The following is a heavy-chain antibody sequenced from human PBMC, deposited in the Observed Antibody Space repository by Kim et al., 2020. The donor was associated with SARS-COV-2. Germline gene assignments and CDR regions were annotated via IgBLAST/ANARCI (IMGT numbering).Heavy chain of an antibody. CDR2: LYYSGST. Sequence: SETLSLTCTVSGGSISSSSYYWGWIRQPPGMGLVWIGSLYYSGSTYYNPSLKSRVTISVDTSKNQFSLKLSTVTAADTALYSCVRHPYDFWSGPSGADYWGQGTLVTVSS. D-gene: IGHD3-3*01. V-gene: IGHV4-39*01. CDR3: VRHPYDFWSGPSGADY. J-gene: IGHJ4*02. CDR1: GGSISSSSYY.